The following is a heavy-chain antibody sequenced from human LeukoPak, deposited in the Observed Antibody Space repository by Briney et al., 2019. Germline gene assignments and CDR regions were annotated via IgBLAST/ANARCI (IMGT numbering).Heavy chain of an antibody. CDR2: IYTSGST. D-gene: IGHD2-2*01. Sequence: PSETLSLTCTASGGTISSYYWSWIRQPAGKGLEWIGRIYTSGSTNYHPSLKSRVTMSVDTSKNQLSLKLSSVTAADTAVYYCARGVVPAALYGMDVWGQGTTVTVSS. CDR1: GGTISSYY. J-gene: IGHJ6*02. CDR3: ARGVVPAALYGMDV. V-gene: IGHV4-4*07.